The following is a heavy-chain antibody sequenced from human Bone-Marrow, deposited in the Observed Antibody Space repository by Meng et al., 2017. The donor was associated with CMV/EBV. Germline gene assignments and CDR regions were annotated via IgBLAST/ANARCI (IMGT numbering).Heavy chain of an antibody. CDR3: ARDRGVGGGRGRYYGMDV. CDR2: ISYDGSNK. CDR1: GFTFSSYA. V-gene: IGHV3-30*04. D-gene: IGHD2-15*01. Sequence: GGSLRLSCAASGFTFSSYAMHWVRQAPGKGLEWVAVISYDGSNKYYADSVKGRFTISRDNSKNTLYLQMNSLRAEDTAVYYCARDRGVGGGRGRYYGMDVWGQGNTVNV. J-gene: IGHJ6*02.